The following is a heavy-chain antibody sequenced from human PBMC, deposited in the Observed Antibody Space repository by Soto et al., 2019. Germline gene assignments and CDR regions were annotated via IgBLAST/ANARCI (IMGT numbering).Heavy chain of an antibody. J-gene: IGHJ6*02. CDR3: AFVPFLSWFYTGPPSYYYYGMDV. CDR2: INPSGGST. D-gene: IGHD3-3*01. V-gene: IGHV1-46*03. CDR1: GYTFTSYY. Sequence: ASVKVSCKASGYTFTSYYMHWVRQAPGQGLEWMGIINPSGGSTSYAQKFQGRVTMTRDTSTSTVYMELSSLRSEDTAVYYCAFVPFLSWFYTGPPSYYYYGMDVWGQGTTVTVSS.